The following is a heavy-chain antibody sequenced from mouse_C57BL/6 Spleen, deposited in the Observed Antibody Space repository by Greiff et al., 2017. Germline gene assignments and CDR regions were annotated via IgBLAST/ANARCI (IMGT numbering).Heavy chain of an antibody. V-gene: IGHV1-82*01. Sequence: QVQLKQSGPELVKPGASVKISCKASGYAFSSSWMHWVKQRPGKGLEWIGRIYPGDGDTNYNGKFKGKATLTADKSSSTAYMQLSSLTSEDSAVYFCARPLMDYWGQGTSVTVSS. J-gene: IGHJ4*01. CDR2: IYPGDGDT. CDR3: ARPLMDY. CDR1: GYAFSSSW.